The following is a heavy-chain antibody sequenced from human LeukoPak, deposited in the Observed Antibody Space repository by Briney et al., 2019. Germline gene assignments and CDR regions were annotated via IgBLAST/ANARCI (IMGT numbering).Heavy chain of an antibody. V-gene: IGHV4-39*01. Sequence: KPSETLSLTCTVSGGSISTSAFYWGWIRQPPGKGLEWIGSIYDSGNEFYNPSPKSRVTISADTSKNQFSLKLNSVTAADTAMYYCARQISDYYYYYMDVWGEGITVTVSS. CDR3: ARQISDYYYYYMDV. CDR1: GGSISTSAFY. D-gene: IGHD2/OR15-2a*01. CDR2: IYDSGNE. J-gene: IGHJ6*03.